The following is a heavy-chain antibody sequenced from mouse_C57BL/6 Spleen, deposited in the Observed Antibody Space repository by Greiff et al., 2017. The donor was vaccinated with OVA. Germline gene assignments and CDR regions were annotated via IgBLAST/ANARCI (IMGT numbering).Heavy chain of an antibody. J-gene: IGHJ4*01. CDR3: ARGLWSYAMDY. CDR1: GYAFSSSW. CDR2: IYPGDGDT. V-gene: IGHV1-82*01. Sequence: QVQLQQSGPELVKPGASVKISCKASGYAFSSSWMNWVKQRPGKGLEWIGRIYPGDGDTNYNGKFKGKATLTADKTSSTAYMQLSSLTSEDSAVYFCARGLWSYAMDYWGQGTSVTVSS. D-gene: IGHD1-1*02.